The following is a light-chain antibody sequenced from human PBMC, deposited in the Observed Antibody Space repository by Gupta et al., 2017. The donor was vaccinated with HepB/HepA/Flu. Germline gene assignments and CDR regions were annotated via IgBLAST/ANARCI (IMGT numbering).Light chain of an antibody. J-gene: IGKJ2*01. CDR3: RQALQTVRT. V-gene: IGKV2-28*01. CDR1: QSLLHSNGYNY. Sequence: DIVMTQSPLSLPVTPGEPASISCRSSQSLLHSNGYNYLDWYLQKPGQSPQLLIYLGSNRASGVPDRFSGSGSGTDFTLKISRVEAEDVGVYYCRQALQTVRTFGQGTKLEIK. CDR2: LGS.